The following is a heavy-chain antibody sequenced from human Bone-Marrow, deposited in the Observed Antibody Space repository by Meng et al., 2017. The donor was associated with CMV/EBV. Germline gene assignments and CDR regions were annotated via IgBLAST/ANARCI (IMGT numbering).Heavy chain of an antibody. CDR1: GFTFSSYS. CDR2: INHSGST. V-gene: IGHV4-34*01. CDR3: ARDRYYDSWCGYQPLYNYFGIDV. D-gene: IGHD3-3*01. J-gene: IGHJ6*02. Sequence: ESLKISCAASGFTFSSYSMNWVRQPPGKGLEWFGEINHSGSTNYNPSLKSRVTISVDTSKNQFSLKLSSVTAADTAVYYCARDRYYDSWCGYQPLYNYFGIDVWGQGTMVTVSS.